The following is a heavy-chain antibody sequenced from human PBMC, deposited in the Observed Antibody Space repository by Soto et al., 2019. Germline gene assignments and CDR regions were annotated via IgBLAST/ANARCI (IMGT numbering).Heavy chain of an antibody. CDR1: GGSISSYY. V-gene: IGHV4-4*07. Sequence: QVQLQESGPGLVKPSETLSLTCTVSGGSISSYYWSWIRQPAGKGLEWIGRIYTSGSTNYNPSLKSRVTMSVDTSKNQFSLKLSSVTAADTAVYYCAREITMVRGVNNWFDPWGQGTLVTVSS. CDR2: IYTSGST. J-gene: IGHJ5*02. D-gene: IGHD3-10*01. CDR3: AREITMVRGVNNWFDP.